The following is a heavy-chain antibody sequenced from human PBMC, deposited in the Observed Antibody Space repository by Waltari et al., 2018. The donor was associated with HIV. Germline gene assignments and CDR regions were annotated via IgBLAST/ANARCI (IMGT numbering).Heavy chain of an antibody. D-gene: IGHD5-18*01. CDR3: ARRRLLGYSSGDYGMDV. V-gene: IGHV2-5*01. Sequence: QITLKESGPTLVKPTQTLTLTCTFSGFSFSTSGVGVGWIRQPPGKALEWLAVIYWNDDKRYSPSLKNRLIITKDTSKDQVVLTMTNMDSVDTATYYCARRRLLGYSSGDYGMDVWGQGTTVTVSS. J-gene: IGHJ6*02. CDR2: IYWNDDK. CDR1: GFSFSTSGVG.